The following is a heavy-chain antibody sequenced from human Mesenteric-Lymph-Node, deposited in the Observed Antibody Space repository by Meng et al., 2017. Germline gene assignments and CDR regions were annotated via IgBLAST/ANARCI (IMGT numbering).Heavy chain of an antibody. CDR3: VRGGMYRGEIY. CDR2: VKPDGTGT. Sequence: GGSLRPSCAAPGFTFSNYWMNWIRQVPGKGLECVANVKPDGTGTNYVDSVKGRFTISRDNAKNTLYMQMNSVRAEDSAVYYCVRGGMYRGEIYWGQGTLVTVSS. J-gene: IGHJ4*02. D-gene: IGHD1-14*01. V-gene: IGHV3-7*01. CDR1: GFTFSNYW.